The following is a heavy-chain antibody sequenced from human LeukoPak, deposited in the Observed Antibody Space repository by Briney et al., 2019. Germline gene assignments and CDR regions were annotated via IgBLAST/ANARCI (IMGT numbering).Heavy chain of an antibody. V-gene: IGHV1-2*02. Sequence: GASVKVSCKASGYTFTSYAMNWVRQAPGQGLEWMGWINPNSGGTNYAQKFQGRVTMTRDTSISTAYMELSRLRSDDTAVYYCATSIAVAGTVGRWGQGTLVTVSS. CDR2: INPNSGGT. CDR1: GYTFTSYA. D-gene: IGHD6-19*01. CDR3: ATSIAVAGTVGR. J-gene: IGHJ4*02.